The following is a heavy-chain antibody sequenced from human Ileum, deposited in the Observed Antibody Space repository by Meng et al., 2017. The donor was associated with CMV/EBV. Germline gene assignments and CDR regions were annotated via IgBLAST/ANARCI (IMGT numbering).Heavy chain of an antibody. Sequence: SLTRSCAASGFTFRNYVMHWVRQAPGKGLEWVAVISSDGTKKYYTDSVKGRLTISRDNSNKTLYLQMNNVRADDGAVYYCARGGGFLWGQGTLVTVSS. CDR2: ISSDGTKK. CDR1: GFTFRNYV. J-gene: IGHJ4*02. V-gene: IGHV3-30*04. D-gene: IGHD2-15*01. CDR3: ARGGGFL.